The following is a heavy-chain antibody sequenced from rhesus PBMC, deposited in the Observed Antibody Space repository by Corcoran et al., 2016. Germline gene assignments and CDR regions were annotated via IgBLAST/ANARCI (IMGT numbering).Heavy chain of an antibody. J-gene: IGHJ4*01. CDR2: IYGSSGST. Sequence: QVQLQESGPGLVKPSETLSLTCAVSGGSISSNYWSWIRQPPGKGLEWIGYIYGSSGSTYYNPSLKSRVTISTETSKIQFSLKLSSVTAADTAVYYCARDEVTIFGLGRNYFDYWGQGVLVTVSS. CDR1: GGSISSNY. V-gene: IGHV4-160*01. D-gene: IGHD3-3*01. CDR3: ARDEVTIFGLGRNYFDY.